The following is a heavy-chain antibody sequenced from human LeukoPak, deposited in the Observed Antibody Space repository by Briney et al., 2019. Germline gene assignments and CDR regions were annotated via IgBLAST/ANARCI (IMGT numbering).Heavy chain of an antibody. J-gene: IGHJ4*02. CDR2: IRSKANSYAT. CDR3: FGGHNFNY. D-gene: IGHD5-24*01. V-gene: IGHV3-73*01. Sequence: GGSLRLSCAASGFTFSGSAMHWVRQASGKGLEWVGRIRSKANSYATAYAASVKGRFTISRDDSKNTAYLQMNSLKTEDTAVYYCFGGHNFNYWGQGTLVTVSS. CDR1: GFTFSGSA.